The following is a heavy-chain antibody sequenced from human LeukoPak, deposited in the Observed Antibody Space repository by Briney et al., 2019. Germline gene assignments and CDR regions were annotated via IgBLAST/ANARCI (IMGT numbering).Heavy chain of an antibody. V-gene: IGHV3-21*01. CDR3: ARDSDSSRAGGAFDI. Sequence: GGSLRLSCAASGFTFSSYSMNWVRQAPGKGLEWVSSISSSSSYIYYADSVKGRFNISRDNAKNSMYLKMNSLRAEDTAVYYCARDSDSSRAGGAFDIWGQGTMVTVSS. D-gene: IGHD6-13*01. CDR2: ISSSSSYI. CDR1: GFTFSSYS. J-gene: IGHJ3*02.